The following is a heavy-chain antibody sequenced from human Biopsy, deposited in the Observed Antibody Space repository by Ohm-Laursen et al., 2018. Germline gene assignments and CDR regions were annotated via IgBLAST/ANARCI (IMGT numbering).Heavy chain of an antibody. V-gene: IGHV4-59*12. D-gene: IGHD3-22*01. CDR2: ISYTGGI. CDR1: GESFNGYH. CDR3: VRGVDYYDPYHYYALDV. J-gene: IGHJ6*02. Sequence: SDTLSLTCTVYGESFNGYHWSWIRKSPGKGLEWLAYISYTGGITSNPSPNGRATMSPDTSKNQFSLKVRFVTAADTAVYYCVRGVDYYDPYHYYALDVWGQGTTVTVSS.